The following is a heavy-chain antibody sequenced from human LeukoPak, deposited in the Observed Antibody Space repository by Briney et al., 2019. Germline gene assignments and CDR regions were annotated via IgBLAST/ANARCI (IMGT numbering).Heavy chain of an antibody. Sequence: GGSLRLSCAASGFTFSSYWMHWVHQAPGKGLVWVSRINSDGSSTSYADSVKGRFTISRDNAKNTLYLQMNSLRAEDTAVYYCARVGSGDYGDYDYYYGMDVWGQGTTVTVSS. J-gene: IGHJ6*02. CDR3: ARVGSGDYGDYDYYYGMDV. CDR2: INSDGSST. V-gene: IGHV3-74*01. D-gene: IGHD4-17*01. CDR1: GFTFSSYW.